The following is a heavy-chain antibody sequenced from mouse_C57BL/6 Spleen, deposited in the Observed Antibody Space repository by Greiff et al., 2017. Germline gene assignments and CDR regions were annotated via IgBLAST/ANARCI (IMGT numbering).Heavy chain of an antibody. Sequence: QVQLQQPGAELVMPGASVKLSCKASGYTFTSYWMHWVKQRPGQGLEWIGEIDPSDSYTNYNQKFKGKSTLTVDKSSSTAYMQLSSLTSEDSAVYYGARSGYGSSYDAMECWGQGTSVTVSS. D-gene: IGHD1-1*01. V-gene: IGHV1-69*01. CDR2: IDPSDSYT. CDR3: ARSGYGSSYDAMEC. CDR1: GYTFTSYW. J-gene: IGHJ4*01.